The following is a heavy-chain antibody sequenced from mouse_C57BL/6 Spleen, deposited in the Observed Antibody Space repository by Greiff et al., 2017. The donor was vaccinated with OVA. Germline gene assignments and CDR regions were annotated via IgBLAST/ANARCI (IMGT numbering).Heavy chain of an antibody. CDR3: ARGIYYYGSSEGYFDV. CDR2: INPNNGGT. CDR1: GYTFTDYN. D-gene: IGHD1-1*01. Sequence: EVQLQQSGPELVKPGASVKIPCKASGYTFTDYNMDWVKQSHGKSLEWIGDINPNNGGTIYNQKFKGKATLTVDKSSSTAYMELRSLTSEDTAVYYCARGIYYYGSSEGYFDVWGTGTTVTVSS. V-gene: IGHV1-18*01. J-gene: IGHJ1*03.